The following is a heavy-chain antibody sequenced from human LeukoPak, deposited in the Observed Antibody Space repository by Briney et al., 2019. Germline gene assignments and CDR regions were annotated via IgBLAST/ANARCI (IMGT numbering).Heavy chain of an antibody. Sequence: PSETLSLTCTVSGGSISTSSYYWGWIRQPPGKGLEWIGSVYYSGSTYYSPSLKTRVTMSVDTSKNQLSLKLSYVTAADTAVYYCARPRWLFRADAFAIWGQGTMVTVSS. CDR3: ARPRWLFRADAFAI. J-gene: IGHJ3*02. CDR2: VYYSGST. V-gene: IGHV4-39*01. CDR1: GGSISTSSYY. D-gene: IGHD3-22*01.